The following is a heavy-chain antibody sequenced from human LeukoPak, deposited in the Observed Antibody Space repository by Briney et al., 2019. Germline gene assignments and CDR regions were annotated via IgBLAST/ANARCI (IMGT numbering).Heavy chain of an antibody. V-gene: IGHV3-74*01. J-gene: IGHJ4*02. CDR2: IHSDGSST. CDR3: ARGDVGAFDL. CDR1: GFTFSYYW. Sequence: PGGSLRLSCAASGFTFSYYWMHWARQVPGKGLVWVSCIHSDGSSTTYADSVKGRFTISRDNAKNTLYLQMNNLRAEDTAVYYCARGDVGAFDLWGQGTLVTVSS. D-gene: IGHD1-26*01.